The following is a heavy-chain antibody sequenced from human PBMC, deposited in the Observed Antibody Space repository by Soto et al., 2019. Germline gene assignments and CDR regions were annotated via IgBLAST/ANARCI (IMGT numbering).Heavy chain of an antibody. V-gene: IGHV1-69*12. CDR1: GGTFSSYA. Sequence: QVQLVQSGAEVKKPGSSVKVSCKASGGTFSSYAISWVRQAPGQGLEWMGGIIPIFGTANYAQRFQGRVTITADESTSTDYMELSSLGSEDTAVYYCGYLPDYYYGMDVWGQGTTVTVSS. CDR2: IIPIFGTA. J-gene: IGHJ6*02. D-gene: IGHD2-15*01. CDR3: GYLPDYYYGMDV.